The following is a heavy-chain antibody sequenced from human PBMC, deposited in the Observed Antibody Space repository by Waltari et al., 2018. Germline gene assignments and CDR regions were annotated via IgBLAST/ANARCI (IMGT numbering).Heavy chain of an antibody. V-gene: IGHV3-7*04. CDR3: AGGSGWLPDS. J-gene: IGHJ4*02. D-gene: IGHD6-19*01. CDR1: GFSFSNYW. CDR2: IEQDGSEK. Sequence: EVHLVESGGGLVQPGGSLRLSCAASGFSFSNYWMNWVRQAPEKGLEWVANIEQDGSEKNDVDSVKGRFTISRDNAKSSVYLQMNSLRAEDTAVYYCAGGSGWLPDSWGQGTLVTVSS.